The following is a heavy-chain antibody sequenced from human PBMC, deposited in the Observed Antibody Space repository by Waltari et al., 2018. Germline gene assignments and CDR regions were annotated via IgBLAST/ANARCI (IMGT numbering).Heavy chain of an antibody. J-gene: IGHJ4*02. CDR2: INPNRGGT. V-gene: IGHV1-2*02. CDR1: GYTFTGYY. Sequence: QVQLVQSGAEVKKPGASVKVSCKASGYTFTGYYLHWVRQAPGQGLEWMGWINPNRGGTNYAQKLQGRVTMTRDTSISTAYMELGRLRSDDTAVYYCARDGYSGYDWGLLGFDYWGQGTLVTVSS. CDR3: ARDGYSGYDWGLLGFDY. D-gene: IGHD5-12*01.